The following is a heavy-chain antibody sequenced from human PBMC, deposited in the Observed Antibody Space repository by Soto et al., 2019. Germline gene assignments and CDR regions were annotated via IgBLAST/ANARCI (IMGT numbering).Heavy chain of an antibody. D-gene: IGHD6-19*01. CDR1: GFTFSSYA. CDR3: ARDPGYSSGWYQISEGPLFAY. J-gene: IGHJ4*02. CDR2: ISYDGSNK. V-gene: IGHV3-30-3*01. Sequence: QVQLVESGGGVVQPGRSLRLSCAASGFTFSSYAMHWVRQAPGKGLEWVAVISYDGSNKYYADSVKGRFTISRDNSKNALYLQMNSLRAEDTAVYYCARDPGYSSGWYQISEGPLFAYWGQGTLVTVSS.